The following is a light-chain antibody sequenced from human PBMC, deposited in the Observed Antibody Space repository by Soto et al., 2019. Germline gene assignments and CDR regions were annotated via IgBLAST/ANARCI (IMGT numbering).Light chain of an antibody. Sequence: EIVLTQSPGTLSLSPGERATLSCRASQSVSSSYLAWYQQKPGQAPRLLMYGASSRATGISDRFSGSGSGTDFTLTIRRLEPEDFAMYYCQQYGDLPRTFGQGTKVEIK. CDR3: QQYGDLPRT. CDR1: QSVSSSY. J-gene: IGKJ1*01. V-gene: IGKV3-20*01. CDR2: GAS.